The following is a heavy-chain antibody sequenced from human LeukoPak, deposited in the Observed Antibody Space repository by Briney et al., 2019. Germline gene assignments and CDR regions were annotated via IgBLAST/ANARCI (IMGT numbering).Heavy chain of an antibody. CDR1: GGSISTYY. J-gene: IGHJ3*02. CDR2: IYYTGST. CDR3: ARPSIPSAAASALDI. V-gene: IGHV4-59*08. Sequence: SGTLSLTCSVSGGSISTYYWTWIRQPPGKGLEWIGYIYYTGSTNYNPSLKSRATMSVDTSKSQVSLKMTSVTAADTAVYYCARPSIPSAAASALDIWGQGTMVTVSS. D-gene: IGHD2-2*01.